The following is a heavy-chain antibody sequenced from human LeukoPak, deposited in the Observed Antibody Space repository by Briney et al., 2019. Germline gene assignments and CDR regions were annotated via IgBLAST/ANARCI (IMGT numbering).Heavy chain of an antibody. D-gene: IGHD6-6*01. Sequence: GGSLRLSCAASGFTFSSYAMSWVRQAPGKGLEWVSDISGSGGSTYYADSVKGRFTISRDNSKNTLYLQMNSLRAEDTAVYYCAKDRVAARPVSWFDPWGQGTLVTVSS. CDR1: GFTFSSYA. J-gene: IGHJ5*02. CDR2: ISGSGGST. V-gene: IGHV3-23*01. CDR3: AKDRVAARPVSWFDP.